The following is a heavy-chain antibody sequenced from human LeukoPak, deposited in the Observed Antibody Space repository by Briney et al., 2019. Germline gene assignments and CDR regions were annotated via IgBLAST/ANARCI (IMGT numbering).Heavy chain of an antibody. CDR1: GGSVSSGSYY. D-gene: IGHD5-12*01. J-gene: IGHJ4*02. V-gene: IGHV4-61*01. CDR3: ASLKRGYSGYDSVSRDY. CDR2: IYYSGST. Sequence: SETLSLTCTVSGGSVSSGSYYWSWIRQPPGKGLEWIGYIYYSGSTNYNPSLKSRVTISADTSKNQFSLKLSSVTAADTAVYYCASLKRGYSGYDSVSRDYWGQGTLVTVSS.